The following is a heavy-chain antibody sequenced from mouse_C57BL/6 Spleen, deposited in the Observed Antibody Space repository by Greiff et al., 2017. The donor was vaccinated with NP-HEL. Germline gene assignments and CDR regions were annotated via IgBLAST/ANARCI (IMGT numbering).Heavy chain of an antibody. CDR3: ARRDDGSSWFAY. J-gene: IGHJ3*01. D-gene: IGHD1-1*01. Sequence: DVKLVESGGDLVKPGGSLKLSCAASGFTFSSYGMSWVRQTPDKRLEWVATISSGGSYTYYPDSVKGRFTISRDNAKNTLYLQMSSLKSEDTAMYYCARRDDGSSWFAYWGQGTLVTVSA. CDR2: ISSGGSYT. V-gene: IGHV5-6*02. CDR1: GFTFSSYG.